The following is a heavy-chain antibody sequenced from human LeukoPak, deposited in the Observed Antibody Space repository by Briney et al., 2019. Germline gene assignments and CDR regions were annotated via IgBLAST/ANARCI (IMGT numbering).Heavy chain of an antibody. CDR3: ARDRYYSYYDILTGQQNRGNYYYYMDV. Sequence: ASVKVSCKASGYTFTSYGISWVRQAPGQGLEWMGIINPSGGSTSYAQKFQGRVTMTRDMSTSTVYMELSSLRSEDTAVYYCARDRYYSYYDILTGQQNRGNYYYYMDVWGKGTTVTVSS. J-gene: IGHJ6*03. CDR1: GYTFTSYG. CDR2: INPSGGST. V-gene: IGHV1-46*01. D-gene: IGHD3-9*01.